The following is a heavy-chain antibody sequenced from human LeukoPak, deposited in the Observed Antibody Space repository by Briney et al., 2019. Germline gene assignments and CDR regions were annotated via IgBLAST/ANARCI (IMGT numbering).Heavy chain of an antibody. V-gene: IGHV1-2*02. D-gene: IGHD3-16*01. J-gene: IGHJ3*02. CDR3: ARVASKGDPSGAFDI. Sequence: ASVKVSCKASGYTFTGYYMHWVRQAPGQGLEWMGWINPNSGGTNYAQKFQGRVTMTRDTSISTAYMGLSRLRSDDTAVYYCARVASKGDPSGAFDIWGQGTMVTVSS. CDR1: GYTFTGYY. CDR2: INPNSGGT.